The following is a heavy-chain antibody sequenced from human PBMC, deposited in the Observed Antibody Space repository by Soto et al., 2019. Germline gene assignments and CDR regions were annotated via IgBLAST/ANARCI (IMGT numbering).Heavy chain of an antibody. V-gene: IGHV3-23*01. D-gene: IGHD3-10*01. CDR3: AKDSHYFGSGSLDY. J-gene: IGHJ4*02. CDR1: GFTFSRSA. CDR2: ISGSGGST. Sequence: EVQLLESGGGLIQPGGSLRLSCAASGFTFSRSAMNWVRQAPGKGLVWVSSISGSGGSTFYADSVKGRFTISRDNSNNELYLQMNSLRAEDTAVYYCAKDSHYFGSGSLDYWGQGTLVTVSS.